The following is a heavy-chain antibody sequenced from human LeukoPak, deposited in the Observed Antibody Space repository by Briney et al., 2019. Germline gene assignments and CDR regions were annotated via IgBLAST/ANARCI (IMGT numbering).Heavy chain of an antibody. D-gene: IGHD2-15*01. CDR3: VEDVVVIVAAKPGI. Sequence: GGSLRVSCAAAGFSFSTYAMGWVRQAPGKGLEWVSSISGTGDSTYYADAVKGRFTISRDNSKNTLYLQMNSLRAEDTAVYYCVEDVVVIVAAKPGIWGQGTLVTVSS. V-gene: IGHV3-23*01. J-gene: IGHJ4*02. CDR1: GFSFSTYA. CDR2: ISGTGDST.